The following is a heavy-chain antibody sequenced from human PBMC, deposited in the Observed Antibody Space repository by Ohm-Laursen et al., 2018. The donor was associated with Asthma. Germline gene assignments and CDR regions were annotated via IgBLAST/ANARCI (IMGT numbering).Heavy chain of an antibody. V-gene: IGHV4-31*03. CDR3: ARDGTPCSSTSCYQVARSWFDP. Sequence: TLSLTCTVSGGSISSGGYYWSWIRQHPGKGLEWIGYIYYSGSTYYNPSLKSRVTISVDTSKNQFSLKLSSVTAADTAVYYCARDGTPCSSTSCYQVARSWFDPWGQGTLVTVSS. D-gene: IGHD2-2*01. CDR1: GGSISSGGYY. J-gene: IGHJ5*02. CDR2: IYYSGST.